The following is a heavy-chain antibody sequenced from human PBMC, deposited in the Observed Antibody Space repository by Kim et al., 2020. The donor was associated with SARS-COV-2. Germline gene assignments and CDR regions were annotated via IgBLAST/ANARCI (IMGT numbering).Heavy chain of an antibody. J-gene: IGHJ4*02. Sequence: LKSRVTISVDTSKSPFSLKLSSVTAADTAVYYCARGGPYCTSTSCYPSDFWGQGTLVTVSS. CDR3: ARGGPYCTSTSCYPSDF. V-gene: IGHV4-39*07. D-gene: IGHD2-2*01.